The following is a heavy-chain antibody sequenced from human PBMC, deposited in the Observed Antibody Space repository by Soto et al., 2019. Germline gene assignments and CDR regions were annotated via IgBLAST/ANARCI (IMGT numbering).Heavy chain of an antibody. CDR3: ARSGRSPDY. D-gene: IGHD1-26*01. CDR2: ISSSSSYI. V-gene: IGHV3-21*01. J-gene: IGHJ4*02. Sequence: EVQLVESGGGLVKPGGSLRLSCAASGFIFSAYTMNWVRQAPGKGLEWVSSISSSSSYIDYADSVRGRFTISRDNAKNSLYLQMSSLRDEDTAVYYCARSGRSPDYWGQGTLVIVSS. CDR1: GFIFSAYT.